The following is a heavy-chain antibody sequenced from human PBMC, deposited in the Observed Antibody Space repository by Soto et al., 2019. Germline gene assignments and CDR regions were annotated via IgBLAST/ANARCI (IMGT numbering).Heavy chain of an antibody. CDR3: AKNWNWGSLVH. J-gene: IGHJ4*02. V-gene: IGHV4-59*08. CDR2: IYYGGST. D-gene: IGHD7-27*01. CDR1: GDSISTDY. Sequence: QVHLQESGPGLVKPSETLSLTCTVSGDSISTDYWSWIRQSPGKGLEWIGFIYYGGSTNYNPSLKXRXTXPXHTPKNQFSLKLSSVTAADTAVYSCAKNWNWGSLVHWGQGTLVTVSS.